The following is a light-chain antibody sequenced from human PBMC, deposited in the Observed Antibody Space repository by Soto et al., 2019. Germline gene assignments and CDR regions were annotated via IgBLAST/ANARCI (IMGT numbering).Light chain of an antibody. CDR1: QSVSRNY. CDR2: GAS. V-gene: IGKV3-20*01. Sequence: EIVLTQSPGTLSLSPGERATLSCRASQSVSRNYLAWYQQKPGQAPRLLIYGASSRATGIPDRFSGSGYGTDSTLNISRLEPEDSALYYYQQYDSSPWTFGQGTKVEIK. CDR3: QQYDSSPWT. J-gene: IGKJ1*01.